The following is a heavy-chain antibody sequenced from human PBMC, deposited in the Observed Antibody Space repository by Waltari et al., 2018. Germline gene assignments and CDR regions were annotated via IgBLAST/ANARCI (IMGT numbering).Heavy chain of an antibody. CDR3: ARDLGLDYGSGNFYRNWFDP. V-gene: IGHV4-61*02. D-gene: IGHD3-10*01. CDR2: ISTPGTA. CDR1: GGSISSVDYF. Sequence: QVQLQESGPGLVRPSQTLSLTCTVSGGSISSVDYFWSWIRQPAGKGLEWFGRISTPGTATSNPAFNSRVTISVDTSKNQFSLNLRSVTAADTAVYYCARDLGLDYGSGNFYRNWFDPWGQGTLVTVSS. J-gene: IGHJ5*02.